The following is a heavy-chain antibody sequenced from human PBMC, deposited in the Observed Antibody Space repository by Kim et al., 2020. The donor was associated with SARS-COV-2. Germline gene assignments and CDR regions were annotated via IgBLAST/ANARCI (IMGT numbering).Heavy chain of an antibody. D-gene: IGHD6-13*01. CDR3: ARDREAAAGTGAFDI. CDR2: ISSSSSTI. J-gene: IGHJ3*02. Sequence: GGSLRLSCAASGFTFSSYSMNWVRQAPGKGLEWVSYISSSSSTIYYADSVKGRFTISRDNAKNSLYLQMNSLRDEDTAVYYCARDREAAAGTGAFDIWGQGTMVTVSS. V-gene: IGHV3-48*02. CDR1: GFTFSSYS.